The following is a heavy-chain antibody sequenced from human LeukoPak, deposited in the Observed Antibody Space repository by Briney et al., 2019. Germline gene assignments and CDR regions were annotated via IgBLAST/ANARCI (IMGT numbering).Heavy chain of an antibody. CDR1: GFTFSNSW. D-gene: IGHD3-16*02. V-gene: IGHV3-74*01. Sequence: GGSLRLSCAASGFTFSNSWLHWVRQALGKGLVWVSRINERGSSTSYADSVKGRFTISRDSAKNTLYLQMNNLRADDTAVYYCASYHGYWGQGTLVTVSS. CDR3: ASYHGY. J-gene: IGHJ4*02. CDR2: INERGSST.